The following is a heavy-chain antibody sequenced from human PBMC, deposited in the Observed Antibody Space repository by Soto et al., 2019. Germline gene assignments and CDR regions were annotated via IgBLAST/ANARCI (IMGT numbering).Heavy chain of an antibody. Sequence: GASVKVSCKASGGTFSSYAISWVRQAPGQGLEWMGGIIPIFGTANYAQKFQGRVTITADESTSTAYMELSSLRSEDTAVYYCARDPRSSHLLRYFDWSPYGMDVWGQGTTVTVSS. V-gene: IGHV1-69*13. CDR3: ARDPRSSHLLRYFDWSPYGMDV. CDR1: GGTFSSYA. CDR2: IIPIFGTA. J-gene: IGHJ6*02. D-gene: IGHD3-9*01.